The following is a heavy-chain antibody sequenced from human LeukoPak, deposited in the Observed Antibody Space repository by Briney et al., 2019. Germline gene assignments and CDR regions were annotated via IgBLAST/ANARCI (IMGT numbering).Heavy chain of an antibody. Sequence: SETLSLTCTVSGGSISSGSYYWSWIRQPAGKGLEWIGRIYTSGSTNYNPSLKSRVTISVDTSRNQFSLKLSSVTAADTAVYYCARGTTGYEPFDYWGQGTLVTVSS. J-gene: IGHJ4*02. CDR1: GGSISSGSYY. CDR2: IYTSGST. V-gene: IGHV4-61*02. CDR3: ARGTTGYEPFDY. D-gene: IGHD5-12*01.